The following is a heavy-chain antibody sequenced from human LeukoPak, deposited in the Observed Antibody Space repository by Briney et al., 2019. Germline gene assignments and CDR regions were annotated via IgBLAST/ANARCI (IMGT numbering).Heavy chain of an antibody. CDR3: ARRQVLWFGELYFYYYYMDV. J-gene: IGHJ6*03. D-gene: IGHD3-10*01. CDR2: INHSGST. CDR1: GGSFSGYY. V-gene: IGHV4-34*01. Sequence: SETLSLTCAVYGGSFSGYYWSWIRQPPGKGLEWIGEINHSGSTNYNPSLKSRVTISVDTSKNQFSLKLSSVTAADTAVYYCARRQVLWFGELYFYYYYMDVWGKGTTVTISS.